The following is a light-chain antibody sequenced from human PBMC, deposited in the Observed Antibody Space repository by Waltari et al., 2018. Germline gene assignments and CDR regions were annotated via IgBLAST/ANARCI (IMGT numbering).Light chain of an antibody. V-gene: IGKV3-20*01. CDR3: QKYGSVPAT. Sequence: EIMLTQSPGTLSLSPGERATLSCRASLSIRKYLAWYQQKPGQAPRLLIYDASIRATGTPCILGVSVYVTDFSMTISRLVPEDCAVYYCQKYGSVPATFRRGAKVEIK. CDR2: DAS. J-gene: IGKJ1*01. CDR1: LSIRKY.